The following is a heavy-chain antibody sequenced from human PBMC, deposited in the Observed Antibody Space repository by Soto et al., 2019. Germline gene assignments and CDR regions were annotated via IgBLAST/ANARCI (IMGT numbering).Heavy chain of an antibody. V-gene: IGHV3-13*04. Sequence: PGGSLRLSCAASGFTFSSLDMHWARQATGKGLEWVSAIGTAGDTYYPGSVKGRFTISRDNSKNTLYLQMNSLRDGDTAVYYCAKAYSSGWSEGYLEYWGQGT. CDR3: AKAYSSGWSEGYLEY. J-gene: IGHJ4*02. D-gene: IGHD6-19*01. CDR2: IGTAGDT. CDR1: GFTFSSLD.